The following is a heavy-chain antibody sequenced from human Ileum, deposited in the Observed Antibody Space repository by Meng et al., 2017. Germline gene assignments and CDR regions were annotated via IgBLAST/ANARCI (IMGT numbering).Heavy chain of an antibody. Sequence: EGQLVESVVGLVKPGESIRLSCAASGFTFSSYSMNWVRHAPGKGLEWVSSISSSSSYIYYADSVKGRFTISRDNAKNSLYLQMNSLRAEDTAVYYCARGGYSYGLLFDYWGQGTLVTVSS. D-gene: IGHD5-18*01. V-gene: IGHV3-21*01. CDR2: ISSSSSYI. CDR1: GFTFSSYS. CDR3: ARGGYSYGLLFDY. J-gene: IGHJ4*02.